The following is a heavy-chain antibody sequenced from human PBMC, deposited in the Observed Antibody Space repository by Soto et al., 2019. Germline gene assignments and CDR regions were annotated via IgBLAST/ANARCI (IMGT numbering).Heavy chain of an antibody. V-gene: IGHV3-49*03. CDR2: IRSKAYGGRT. D-gene: IGHD5-12*01. Sequence: GGSLRLSCTASGFTFGDYAMSWFRQAPGKGLEWVGFIRSKAYGGRTEYAASVKGRFTISRDDSKSIAYLQMNSLKTEDTAVYYCTRGSGYAHYYYMDVWGKGTTVTVSS. J-gene: IGHJ6*03. CDR3: TRGSGYAHYYYMDV. CDR1: GFTFGDYA.